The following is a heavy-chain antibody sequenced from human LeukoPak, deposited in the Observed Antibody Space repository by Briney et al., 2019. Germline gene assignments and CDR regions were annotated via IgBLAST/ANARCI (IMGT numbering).Heavy chain of an antibody. J-gene: IGHJ4*02. CDR2: ISGSGGST. CDR3: AKGAGITIFGSAYFDY. V-gene: IGHV3-23*01. Sequence: GGSLRLSCAVSGFTVSSNYMSWVRQAPGKGLEWVSAISGSGGSTYYADSVKGRFTISRDNSKNTLYLQMNSLRAEDTAVYYCAKGAGITIFGSAYFDYWGQGTLVTVSS. D-gene: IGHD3-3*01. CDR1: GFTVSSNY.